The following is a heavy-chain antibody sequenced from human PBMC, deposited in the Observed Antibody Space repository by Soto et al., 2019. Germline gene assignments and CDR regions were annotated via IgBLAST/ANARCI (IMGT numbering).Heavy chain of an antibody. CDR3: ARDRGRGDFDY. Sequence: WIRQHPGKGLEWIGYVYYSGSTNYNPSLKSRVTISVDTSKNQFSLKLSSVTAADTAVYYCARDRGRGDFDYWGQGTLVTVSS. D-gene: IGHD1-26*01. J-gene: IGHJ4*02. V-gene: IGHV4-59*01. CDR2: VYYSGST.